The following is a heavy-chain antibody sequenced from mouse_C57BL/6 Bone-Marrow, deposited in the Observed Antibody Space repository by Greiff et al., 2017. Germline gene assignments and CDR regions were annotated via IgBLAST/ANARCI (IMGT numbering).Heavy chain of an antibody. Sequence: EVQLVESGGGLVQPKGSLKLSCAASGFTFNTYAMHWVRQAPGKGLEWIARIRSKSSNYATYYADSVKDRFTISRDASQSMLYLEMNNLKTEDTAMYYCVRDARGQLRRGAWFGYWGQGTLVTVSA. CDR1: GFTFNTYA. CDR3: VRDARGQLRRGAWFGY. V-gene: IGHV10-3*01. J-gene: IGHJ3*01. D-gene: IGHD3-2*02. CDR2: IRSKSSNYAT.